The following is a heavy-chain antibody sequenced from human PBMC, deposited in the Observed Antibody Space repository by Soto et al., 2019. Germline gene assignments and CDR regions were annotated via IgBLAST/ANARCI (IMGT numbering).Heavy chain of an antibody. D-gene: IGHD3-22*01. CDR2: IRNKADSYTT. CDR3: ASGVYHSGGSHFDY. CDR1: GFTFRDHY. Sequence: EVQLVESGGGLVQPGGSLRLSCAASGFTFRDHYIDWVRQAPGKGLEWVGRIRNKADSYTTEYAATVKGRFSISRDDSKNSLYLQMNSLKTEDTAVYCCASGVYHSGGSHFDYWGQGTLVTVSS. J-gene: IGHJ4*02. V-gene: IGHV3-72*01.